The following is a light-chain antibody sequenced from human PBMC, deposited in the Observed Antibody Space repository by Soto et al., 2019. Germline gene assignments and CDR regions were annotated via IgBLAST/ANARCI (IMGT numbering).Light chain of an antibody. CDR1: QSVTGRF. J-gene: IGKJ1*01. V-gene: IGKV3-20*01. CDR3: QQYGTSPT. Sequence: EIVLTQSPGTLSLSPGERATLSCRANQSVTGRFLAWYHQKPGQAPRLLIYGASTRATGILDRFSGSGSGTDFALTISRLEPEDFAVYYCQQYGTSPTFGQGTKVEIK. CDR2: GAS.